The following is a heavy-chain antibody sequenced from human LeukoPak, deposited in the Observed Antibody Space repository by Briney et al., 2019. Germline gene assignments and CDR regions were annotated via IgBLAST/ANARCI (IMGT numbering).Heavy chain of an antibody. CDR1: GCRLTSYW. Sequence: LGEALKIYLKGSGCRLTSYWIGWVREMPGKGLERVGIIYPGDSDTRYSPSFQGQVTISADKSISTAYLQWSSLKASDTAMYYCARLITMVRGVTESRYFDYWGQGTLVTVSS. D-gene: IGHD3-10*01. J-gene: IGHJ4*02. V-gene: IGHV5-51*01. CDR3: ARLITMVRGVTESRYFDY. CDR2: IYPGDSDT.